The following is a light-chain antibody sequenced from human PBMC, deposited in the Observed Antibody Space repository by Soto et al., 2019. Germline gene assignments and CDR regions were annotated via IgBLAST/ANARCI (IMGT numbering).Light chain of an antibody. J-gene: IGLJ3*02. V-gene: IGLV1-47*01. CDR2: RNN. CDR1: SSNIGSNY. Sequence: QSVLTQPPSASGTPGQRVTISCSGSSSNIGSNYVIWYRQFPGTAPKVLIYRNNQRPSGVPDRFSGSKSGTSASLAISGLRSDDDADYYCAAWDDGLSGWVFGGGTKLTVL. CDR3: AAWDDGLSGWV.